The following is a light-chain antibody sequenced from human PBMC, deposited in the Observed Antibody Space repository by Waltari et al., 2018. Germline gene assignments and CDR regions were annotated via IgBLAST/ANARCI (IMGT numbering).Light chain of an antibody. Sequence: SYELTQPPSVSVSPGQTVSIPCSGDNVADKYTCWYQQKPGQSPVLVIYQDNKRPSGIPERFSGSNSGNTATLTISGTQAVDEADYYCQAWDSSIEVFGGGTKLTVL. CDR1: NVADKY. V-gene: IGLV3-1*01. CDR2: QDN. CDR3: QAWDSSIEV. J-gene: IGLJ2*01.